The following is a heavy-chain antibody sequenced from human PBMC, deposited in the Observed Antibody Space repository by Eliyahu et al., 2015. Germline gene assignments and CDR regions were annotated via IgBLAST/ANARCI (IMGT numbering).Heavy chain of an antibody. V-gene: IGHV4-59*01. Sequence: QVQLQESGPGLVKPSETLSXTCTVSGGSISSYYWXWIRQPPGKGLEWIGYIYYSGSTNYNPSLKSRVTISVDTSKNQFSLKLSSVTAADTAVYYCARVCCGSYPLGYFDLWGRGTLVTVSS. CDR2: IYYSGST. D-gene: IGHD1-26*01. J-gene: IGHJ2*01. CDR1: GGSISSYY. CDR3: ARVCCGSYPLGYFDL.